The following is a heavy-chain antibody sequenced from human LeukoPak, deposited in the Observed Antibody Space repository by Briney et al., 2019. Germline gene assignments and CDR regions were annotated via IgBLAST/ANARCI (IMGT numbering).Heavy chain of an antibody. CDR2: IYYSGST. CDR1: GGSISSYY. D-gene: IGHD3-22*01. CDR3: ARDGPYYYDSSGYGALDI. Sequence: PSETLSLTCTVSGGSISSYYWSWIRQPPGKGLEWIGYIYYSGSTNYNPSLKSRVTISVDTSKNQFSLKLSSVTAADTAVYYCARDGPYYYDSSGYGALDIWGQGTMVTVSS. V-gene: IGHV4-59*01. J-gene: IGHJ3*02.